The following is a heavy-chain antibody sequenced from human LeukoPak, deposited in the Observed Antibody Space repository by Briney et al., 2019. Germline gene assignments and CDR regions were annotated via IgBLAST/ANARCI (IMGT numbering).Heavy chain of an antibody. CDR2: IYTSGST. V-gene: IGHV4-61*02. CDR1: GGSISSGSYY. J-gene: IGHJ3*02. D-gene: IGHD3-10*01. Sequence: SEALSLTCTVSGGSISSGSYYWSWIRQPAGKGLEWIVRIYTSGSTNYNPSLKSRVTISVDTSKNQFSLKLSSVTAADTAVYYCARVSYMVRLPGAFDIWGQGTMVTVSS. CDR3: ARVSYMVRLPGAFDI.